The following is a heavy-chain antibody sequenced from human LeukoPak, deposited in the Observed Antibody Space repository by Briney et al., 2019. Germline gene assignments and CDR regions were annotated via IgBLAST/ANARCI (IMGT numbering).Heavy chain of an antibody. CDR2: IYYSGST. J-gene: IGHJ4*02. CDR3: ARDHPPSNY. Sequence: SETLSLTCTVSGGSISSSSYYWGWIRQPPGKGLEWIGSIYYSGSTYYNPSLKSRVTISIDASKNQFSLKLSSVTAADTAVYYCARDHPPSNYWGQGTLVTVSS. V-gene: IGHV4-39*07. CDR1: GGSISSSSYY.